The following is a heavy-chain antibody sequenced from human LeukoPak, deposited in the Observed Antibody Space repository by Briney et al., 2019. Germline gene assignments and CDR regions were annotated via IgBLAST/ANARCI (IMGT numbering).Heavy chain of an antibody. CDR1: GGTLSRYA. Sequence: ASVKVSCKAFGGTLSRYAISWVRQAPGQGPEWMGGIIPIFGTTNYAQKFQGRVTITADESTSTAYMELSSLRSEDTAVYYCARIVGIASRGYFYYWGEGTLVTVSS. CDR2: IIPIFGTT. J-gene: IGHJ4*02. D-gene: IGHD3-10*01. V-gene: IGHV1-69*13. CDR3: ARIVGIASRGYFYY.